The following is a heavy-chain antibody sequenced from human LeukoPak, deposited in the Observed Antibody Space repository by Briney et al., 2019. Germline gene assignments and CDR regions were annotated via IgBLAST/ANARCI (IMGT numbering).Heavy chain of an antibody. CDR1: GFTVSSNY. V-gene: IGHV3-53*01. J-gene: IGHJ4*02. D-gene: IGHD3-3*01. CDR3: AREIFGGYNPGAY. Sequence: GGSLRLSCAASGFTVSSNYMSWVRQAPGKGLEWVSVIYSGGSTYYADSVKGRFTISRDNSKNTLYLQMNSLRAEDTAVYYCAREIFGGYNPGAYWGQGILATVSS. CDR2: IYSGGST.